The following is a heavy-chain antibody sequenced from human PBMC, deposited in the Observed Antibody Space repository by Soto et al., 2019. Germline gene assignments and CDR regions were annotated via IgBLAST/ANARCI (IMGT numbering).Heavy chain of an antibody. CDR3: ARHEAKDIVTRYRGPFAY. CDR2: INHSGST. J-gene: IGHJ4*02. Sequence: TSETLSLTCAVYGGSFSGYYWSWIRQPPGKGLEWIGEINHSGSTNYNPSLKSRVTISVDTSKNQFSLKLSSVTAADTAVYYCARHEAKDIVTRYRGPFAYWGQGTLVTVSS. D-gene: IGHD2-15*01. CDR1: GGSFSGYY. V-gene: IGHV4-34*01.